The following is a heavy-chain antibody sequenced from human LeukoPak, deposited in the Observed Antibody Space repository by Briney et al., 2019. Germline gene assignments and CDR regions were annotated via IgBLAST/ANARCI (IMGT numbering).Heavy chain of an antibody. J-gene: IGHJ4*02. D-gene: IGHD2-2*01. CDR3: AKDLVVVPAAIDYFDY. CDR1: IHLSSYA. CDR2: ISGSGGST. Sequence: PGGSLRTLLCSLWIHLSSYAMSWVRQAPGKGLEWVSAISGSGGSTYYADSVKGRFTISRDNSKNTLYLQMNSLRAEDTAVYYCAKDLVVVPAAIDYFDYWGQGTLVTVSS. V-gene: IGHV3-23*01.